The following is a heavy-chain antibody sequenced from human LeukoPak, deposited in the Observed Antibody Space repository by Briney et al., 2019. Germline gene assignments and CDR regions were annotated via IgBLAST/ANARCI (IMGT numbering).Heavy chain of an antibody. D-gene: IGHD3-22*01. CDR2: ISSSSSYT. Sequence: GGSLRLSCAASGFTFSSYWMSSVRQAPGKGLEWVSSISSSSSYTYYSDSVKGRFTISRDNAKNSLYLQMSSLRAEDTAVYYCARDLSSSGSRSYWGQGTLVTVSS. J-gene: IGHJ4*02. CDR3: ARDLSSSGSRSY. CDR1: GFTFSSYW. V-gene: IGHV3-21*01.